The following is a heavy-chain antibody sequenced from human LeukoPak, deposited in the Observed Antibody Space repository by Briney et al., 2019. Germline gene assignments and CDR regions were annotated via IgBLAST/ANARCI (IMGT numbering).Heavy chain of an antibody. CDR2: INPSGGST. V-gene: IGHV1-46*01. Sequence: ASVKVSCKASGYTFTSYYMHWVRQAPGQGLEWMGIINPSGGSTSYAQKFQGRVTMTRDASTSTVYMELSSLRSEDTAVYYCAREGRGAGGATPHSWFDPWGQGTLVTVSS. J-gene: IGHJ5*02. D-gene: IGHD1-26*01. CDR1: GYTFTSYY. CDR3: AREGRGAGGATPHSWFDP.